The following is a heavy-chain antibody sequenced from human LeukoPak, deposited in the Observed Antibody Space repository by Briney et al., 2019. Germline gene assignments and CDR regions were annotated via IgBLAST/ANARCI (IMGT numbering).Heavy chain of an antibody. V-gene: IGHV1-2*02. J-gene: IGHJ4*02. CDR2: INPNSGGT. CDR1: GYTFNNYY. CDR3: ARERETTAFDF. Sequence: GASVKVSRKASGYTFNNYYIHWVRQAPGQGLEWMGWINPNSGGTNYAQKFQGRVTMTRATSISTAYMEVSRLRSDDTAVYYCARERETTAFDFWGQGTPVTVSS. D-gene: IGHD1-1*01.